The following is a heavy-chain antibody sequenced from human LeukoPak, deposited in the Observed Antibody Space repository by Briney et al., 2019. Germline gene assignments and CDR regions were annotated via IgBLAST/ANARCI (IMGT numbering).Heavy chain of an antibody. J-gene: IGHJ4*02. CDR3: ARVDYYDSSGYYQGAPGFDY. CDR1: GGSISSSSYY. Sequence: SETLSLTCTVSGGSISSSSYYWGWIRQPPGKGLEWIGSIYYSGSTYYNPSLKSRVTISVDTSKNQFSLKLSSVTAADTAVYYCARVDYYDSSGYYQGAPGFDYWGQGTLVTVSS. D-gene: IGHD3-22*01. CDR2: IYYSGST. V-gene: IGHV4-39*07.